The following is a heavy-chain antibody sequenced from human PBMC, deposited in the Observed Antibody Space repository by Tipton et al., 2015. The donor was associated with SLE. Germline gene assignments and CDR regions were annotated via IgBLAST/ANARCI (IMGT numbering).Heavy chain of an antibody. CDR1: GGSISSSSYY. J-gene: IGHJ5*02. Sequence: TLSLTCTVSGGSISSSSYYWGWIRQPPGKGLEWIGSIYYSGSTYYNPSLKSRVTISVDTPKNQFSLKLSSVTAADTAVYYCARPQTEQQLPMGGHWFDPWGQGTLVTVSS. V-gene: IGHV4-39*01. CDR3: ARPQTEQQLPMGGHWFDP. CDR2: IYYSGST. D-gene: IGHD6-13*01.